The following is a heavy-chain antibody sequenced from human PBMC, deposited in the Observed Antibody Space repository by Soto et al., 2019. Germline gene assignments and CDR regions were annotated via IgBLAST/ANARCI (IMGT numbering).Heavy chain of an antibody. CDR1: GGSISSGGYS. V-gene: IGHV4-30-2*01. CDR3: ASEVRGAPHH. Sequence: SETLSLTCAVSGGSISSGGYSWSWIRQPPGKGLEWIGYIYHSGSTYYNPYLKSRVTISVDRSKNQFSLKLSSVTAADTAVYYCASEVRGAPHHWGQGTLVTVSS. J-gene: IGHJ5*02. CDR2: IYHSGST. D-gene: IGHD3-10*01.